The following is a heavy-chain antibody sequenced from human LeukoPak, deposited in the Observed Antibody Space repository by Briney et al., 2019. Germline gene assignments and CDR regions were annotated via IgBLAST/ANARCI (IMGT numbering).Heavy chain of an antibody. CDR2: IGTAGDT. Sequence: GGSLRLSCAASGFTFSSYDMHWVRQATGKGLEWVSAIGTAGDTYYPGSVKGRFTISRENAKNSLYLQMNSLRAGDTAVYYCARAGSGSYPPDYWGQGTLVTVSS. CDR3: ARAGSGSYPPDY. V-gene: IGHV3-13*01. D-gene: IGHD1-26*01. CDR1: GFTFSSYD. J-gene: IGHJ4*02.